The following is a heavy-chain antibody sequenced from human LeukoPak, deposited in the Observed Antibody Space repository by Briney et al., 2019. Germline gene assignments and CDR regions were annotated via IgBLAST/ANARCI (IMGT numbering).Heavy chain of an antibody. CDR2: IYHSGST. Sequence: SGTLSLTCAVSAGSISSSNWWSWVRQPPGKGLEWIGEIYHSGSTNYNPSLKSRVTISVDKSKNQFSLKLSSVTAADTAVYYCARAGTGTNNWFDPWGQGTLVTVSS. J-gene: IGHJ5*02. CDR1: AGSISSSNW. CDR3: ARAGTGTNNWFDP. D-gene: IGHD1-7*01. V-gene: IGHV4-4*02.